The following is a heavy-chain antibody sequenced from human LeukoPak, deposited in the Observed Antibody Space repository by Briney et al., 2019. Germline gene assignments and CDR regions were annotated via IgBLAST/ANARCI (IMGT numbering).Heavy chain of an antibody. CDR3: ARADRQYYYDSSGYLDY. CDR2: INHSGST. Sequence: SETLSLTCAVYGGSFSGYYWSWIRQPPGKGLEWIREINHSGSTNYNPSLKSRVTISVDTSKNQFSLKLSSVTAADTAVYYSARADRQYYYDSSGYLDYWGQGTLVTVSS. CDR1: GGSFSGYY. D-gene: IGHD3-22*01. J-gene: IGHJ4*02. V-gene: IGHV4-34*01.